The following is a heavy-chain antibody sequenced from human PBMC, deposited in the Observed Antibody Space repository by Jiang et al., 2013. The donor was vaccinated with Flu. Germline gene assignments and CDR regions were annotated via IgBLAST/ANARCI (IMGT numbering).Heavy chain of an antibody. D-gene: IGHD3-9*01. CDR1: GYTFTSYY. Sequence: VQLVESGAEVKKPGASVKVSCKASGYTFTSYYMHWARQAPGQGLEWMGIINPSGGSTSYAQKFQGRVTMTRDTSTSTVYMELSSLRSEDTAVYYCARDGYDILTGYYLRYFDLWGRGTRGHCLL. CDR3: ARDGYDILTGYYLRYFDL. V-gene: IGHV1-46*01. CDR2: INPSGGST. J-gene: IGHJ2*01.